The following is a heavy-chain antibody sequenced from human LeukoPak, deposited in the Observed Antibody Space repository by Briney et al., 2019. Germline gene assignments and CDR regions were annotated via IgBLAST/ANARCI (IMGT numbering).Heavy chain of an antibody. D-gene: IGHD3-16*01. CDR3: ARAPGDYDGQWYFDL. Sequence: VASVKVSCKASGYTFTSYYMHWVRQAPGQGLEWMGIINPSGGSTSYAQKFQGRVTMTRDTSTSTVYMELSSLRSEDTAVYYCARAPGDYDGQWYFDLWGRGTLVTVSS. J-gene: IGHJ2*01. CDR2: INPSGGST. V-gene: IGHV1-46*01. CDR1: GYTFTSYY.